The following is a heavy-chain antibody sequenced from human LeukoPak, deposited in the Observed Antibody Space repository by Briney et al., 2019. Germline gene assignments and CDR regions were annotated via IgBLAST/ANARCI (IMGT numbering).Heavy chain of an antibody. CDR2: ISSSSSYI. CDR3: ASGRPELLSSYYFDY. Sequence: GSLRLSCAASGFTFSSYSMNWVRQAPGKGLEWVSSISSSSSYIYYADSVKGRFTISRDNAKNSLYLQMNSLRAEDTAVYYCASGRPELLSSYYFDYWGQGTLVTVSS. CDR1: GFTFSSYS. D-gene: IGHD2-21*02. J-gene: IGHJ4*02. V-gene: IGHV3-21*01.